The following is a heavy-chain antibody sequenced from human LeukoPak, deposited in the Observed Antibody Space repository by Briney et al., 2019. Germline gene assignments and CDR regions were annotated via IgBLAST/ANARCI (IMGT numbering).Heavy chain of an antibody. CDR2: IYYIGST. Sequence: SETLSLTCTVSGGSISSYSWSWIRQPPGKGLEWIGYIYYIGSTNYNPSLKSRVTISVDTSKNQSSLKLSSVTAADTAVYYCARGIAGSCRPDRYYYYYYYMDVWGKGTTVTVSS. V-gene: IGHV4-59*01. J-gene: IGHJ6*03. D-gene: IGHD2-2*01. CDR1: GGSISSYS. CDR3: ARGIAGSCRPDRYYYYYYYMDV.